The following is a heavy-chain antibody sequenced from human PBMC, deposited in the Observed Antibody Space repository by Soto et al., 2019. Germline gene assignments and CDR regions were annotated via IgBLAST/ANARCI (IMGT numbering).Heavy chain of an antibody. CDR2: IYPGDSET. D-gene: IGHD3-10*01. V-gene: IGHV5-51*01. CDR1: GYTFTNYW. Sequence: HGASLKISCKGSGYTFTNYWIGWVRQMPGKGLEWMGIIYPGDSETRYSPSFQGQVTMSADKSISTAYLQWSSLKASDSAMYYCARKYYYGAGTLDYWGQGTLVTVSS. CDR3: ARKYYYGAGTLDY. J-gene: IGHJ4*02.